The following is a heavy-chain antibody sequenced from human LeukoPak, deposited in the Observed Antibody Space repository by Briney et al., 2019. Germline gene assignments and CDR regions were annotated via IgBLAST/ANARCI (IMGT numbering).Heavy chain of an antibody. V-gene: IGHV3-74*03. D-gene: IGHD3-22*01. CDR2: INYDGSST. Sequence: PGGSLRLSCVGSGFTFSTYWMHWVRHAPGKGLVWVSRINYDGSSTTYADSVKGRFTISRDNAKNTLYLQMNGLRAEDTAVYYCARAEDYYDSSGYYYGVTEYFQHWGQGTLLTVSS. J-gene: IGHJ1*01. CDR1: GFTFSTYW. CDR3: ARAEDYYDSSGYYYGVTEYFQH.